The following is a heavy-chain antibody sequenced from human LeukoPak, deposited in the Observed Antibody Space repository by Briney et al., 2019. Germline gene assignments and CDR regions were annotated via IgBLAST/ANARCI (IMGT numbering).Heavy chain of an antibody. Sequence: GGSLRLSCAASGFTFSSYSMNWVRQAPGKGLEWVSYISSSSTIYYADSVKGRFTISRDNAKNSLYLQMNSLRAEDTAVYYCASSTSGKSDYWGQGTLVTVSS. J-gene: IGHJ4*02. CDR3: ASSTSGKSDY. D-gene: IGHD4-23*01. CDR1: GFTFSSYS. V-gene: IGHV3-48*01. CDR2: ISSSSTI.